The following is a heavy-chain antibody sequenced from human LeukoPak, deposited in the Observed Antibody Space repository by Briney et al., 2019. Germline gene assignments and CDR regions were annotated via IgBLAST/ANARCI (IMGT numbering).Heavy chain of an antibody. CDR3: VSPVFINY. Sequence: QPSETLSLTCSVSDASSTSYYWNWIRQAPGKGLEHVSTIGSDGDSTYYADSVKDRFTISRDNSKNALYLQMTSLRPEDSAVYYCVSPVFINYWGQGTLVTVSS. CDR1: DASSTSYY. V-gene: IGHV3-64D*06. J-gene: IGHJ4*01. CDR2: IGSDGDST. D-gene: IGHD1-14*01.